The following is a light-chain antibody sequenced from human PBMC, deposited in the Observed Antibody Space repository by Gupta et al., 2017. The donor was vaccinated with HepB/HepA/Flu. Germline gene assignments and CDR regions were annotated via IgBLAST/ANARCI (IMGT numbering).Light chain of an antibody. CDR3: KIWHSDGVM. J-gene: IGLJ3*02. V-gene: IGLV5-45*02. CDR2: YKSDLEK. Sequence: QAVLTQPSSLSASPGASASLTCTLRSGTNVDKYWIYWYQQRPGSPPQFLLRYKSDLEKQQGSGVPSRFAGYKDSSDNAGILFISGLQFEDEADYYCKIWHSDGVMFGGGTKLTVL. CDR1: SGTNVDKYW.